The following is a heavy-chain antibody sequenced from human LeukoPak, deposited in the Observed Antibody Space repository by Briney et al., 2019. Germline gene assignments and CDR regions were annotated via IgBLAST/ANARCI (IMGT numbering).Heavy chain of an antibody. CDR1: GFTFSSYW. Sequence: GGSLRLSCAASGFTFSSYWMSWVRQAPGKGLEWVSAISGSGGSTYYADSVKGRFTISRDNSKNTLYLQMNSLRAEDTAVYYCAKDERVRMIVVVITAFDIWGQGTMVTVSS. CDR3: AKDERVRMIVVVITAFDI. J-gene: IGHJ3*02. CDR2: ISGSGGST. V-gene: IGHV3-23*01. D-gene: IGHD3-22*01.